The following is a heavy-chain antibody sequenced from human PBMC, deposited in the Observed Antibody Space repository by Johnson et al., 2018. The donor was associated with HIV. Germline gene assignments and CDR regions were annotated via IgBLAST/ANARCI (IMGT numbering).Heavy chain of an antibody. D-gene: IGHD6-19*01. CDR1: GFTFDDYA. CDR3: AQEGSSGWYHGLDAFDI. V-gene: IGHV3-23*04. CDR2: INNSGGST. J-gene: IGHJ3*02. Sequence: VQLVESGGGLVQPGRSLRLSCAASGFTFDDYAMHWVRQAPGKGLEWVSTINNSGGSTYYADFVKGRFTISKDNSKNTLYLQMNSLRAEDTAVYYCAQEGSSGWYHGLDAFDIWGQGAMVTVSS.